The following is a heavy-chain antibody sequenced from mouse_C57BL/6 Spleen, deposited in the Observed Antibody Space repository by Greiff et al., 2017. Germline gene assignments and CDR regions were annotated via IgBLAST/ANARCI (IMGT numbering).Heavy chain of an antibody. J-gene: IGHJ4*01. V-gene: IGHV1-4*01. CDR3: ARGEVRYAMDY. CDR1: GYTFTSYT. Sequence: VKLMESGAELARPGASVKMSCKASGYTFTSYTMHWVKQRPGQGLEWIGYINPSSGYTKYNQKFKDKATLTADKSSSTAYMQLSSLTSEDSAVYYCARGEVRYAMDYWGQGTSVTVSS. D-gene: IGHD2-14*01. CDR2: INPSSGYT.